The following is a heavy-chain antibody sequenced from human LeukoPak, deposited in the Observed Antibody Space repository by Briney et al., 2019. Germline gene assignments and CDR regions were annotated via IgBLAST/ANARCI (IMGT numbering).Heavy chain of an antibody. CDR1: GYSISSGDY. D-gene: IGHD6-19*01. CDR2: IYHSGST. Sequence: NPSETLSLTCTVSGYSISSGDYWGWIRQPPEKGLEWIASIYHSGSTYSNPSLESRISISVDTSKNQFSLKLNSVTAADTAVYFCARDGGGRIAVAGLWYDWGQGALVTVSS. CDR3: ARDGGGRIAVAGLWYD. V-gene: IGHV4-38-2*02. J-gene: IGHJ4*02.